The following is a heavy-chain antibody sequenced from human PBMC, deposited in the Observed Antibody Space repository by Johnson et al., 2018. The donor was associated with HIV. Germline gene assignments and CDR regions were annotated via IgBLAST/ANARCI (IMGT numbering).Heavy chain of an antibody. J-gene: IGHJ3*02. CDR3: ARARRVVIGPDGFDI. D-gene: IGHD3-22*01. V-gene: IGHV3-30*14. CDR2: IWYDGSKK. CDR1: GFSFSNYN. Sequence: QVQLVESGGGLVQPGGSLRLSCTASGFSFSNYNMHWVRQAPGKGLEWVALIWYDGSKKYYADSVKGRFTMSRDNSKNTLYLQMNSLRGEDTAVYYCARARRVVIGPDGFDIWGQGTMVTVSS.